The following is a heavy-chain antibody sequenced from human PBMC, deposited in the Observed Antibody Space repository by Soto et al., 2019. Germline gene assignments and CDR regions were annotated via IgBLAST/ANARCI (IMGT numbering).Heavy chain of an antibody. J-gene: IGHJ4*02. CDR2: IFWVGGGT. CDR1: GSTIDDYA. Sequence: EVQVVESGGCLVQPGGSLTLSCVVSGSTIDDYAMHWVRQVPGKGLEWVSGIFWVGGGTGYADSVKGRFTISRDRARSSLSLQMSSLRIEDTAVYYCGKDLSRGGLESWGQGTRVTVSS. D-gene: IGHD3-16*01. V-gene: IGHV3-9*01. CDR3: GKDLSRGGLES.